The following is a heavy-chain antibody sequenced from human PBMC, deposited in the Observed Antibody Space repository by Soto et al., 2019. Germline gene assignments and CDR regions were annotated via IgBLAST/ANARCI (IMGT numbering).Heavy chain of an antibody. V-gene: IGHV1-18*01. CDR2: ISAYNGNT. CDR1: GYTFTSYG. CDR3: ARVPDYYGSGSYSAEGPPNNWFDP. Sequence: ASVKVSCKASGYTFTSYGISWVRQAPGQGLEWMGWISAYNGNTNYAQKLQGRVTMTTDTSTSTAYMELRSLRSDDTAVYYCARVPDYYGSGSYSAEGPPNNWFDPWGQGTLVTVS. D-gene: IGHD3-10*01. J-gene: IGHJ5*02.